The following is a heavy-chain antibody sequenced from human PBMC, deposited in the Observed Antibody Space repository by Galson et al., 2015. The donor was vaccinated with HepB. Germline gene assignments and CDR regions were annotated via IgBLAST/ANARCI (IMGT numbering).Heavy chain of an antibody. Sequence: SVKVSCKASGGTFSSYAISWVRQAPGQGLEWMGGIIPIFGTANYAQKFQGRVTITADESTSTAYMELSSLRSEDTAVYYCARDRRGELQPDDAFDIWGQGTMVTVSS. CDR2: IIPIFGTA. J-gene: IGHJ3*02. V-gene: IGHV1-69*13. CDR1: GGTFSSYA. D-gene: IGHD1-26*01. CDR3: ARDRRGELQPDDAFDI.